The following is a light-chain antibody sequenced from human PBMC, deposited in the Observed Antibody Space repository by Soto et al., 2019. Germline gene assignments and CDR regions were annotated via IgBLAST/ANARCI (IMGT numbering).Light chain of an antibody. CDR3: QQTYSTPHT. CDR2: SAS. J-gene: IGKJ2*01. CDR1: QHIANY. Sequence: DIQMTQSPSSLSASIGDRVTITCRASQHIANYVNWYQQRPGKAPRVLIFSASTLQSGVPSRFSGGGSGTDFTLTISSLEPEDFATYYCQQTYSTPHTFGQGTKLEIE. V-gene: IGKV1-39*01.